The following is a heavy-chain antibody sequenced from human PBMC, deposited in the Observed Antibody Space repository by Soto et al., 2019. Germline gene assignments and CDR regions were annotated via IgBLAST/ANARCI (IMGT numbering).Heavy chain of an antibody. D-gene: IGHD2-2*01. CDR1: GYTFTTYG. CDR2: VSPYNGDT. Sequence: ASVKVSCKASGYTFTTYGINWVRQAPGQGLEWMGWVSPYNGDTTYAQKVQGRVTMTTDTSTRTAYMELRSLRSDDTAVYYCAREVGHMDVWGQGTTVTVSS. J-gene: IGHJ6*02. CDR3: AREVGHMDV. V-gene: IGHV1-18*04.